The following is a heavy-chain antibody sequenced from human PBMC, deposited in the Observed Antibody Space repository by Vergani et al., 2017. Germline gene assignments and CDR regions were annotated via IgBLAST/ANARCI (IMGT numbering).Heavy chain of an antibody. J-gene: IGHJ6*02. D-gene: IGHD3-3*01. Sequence: EVQLLESGGGLVQPGGSLRLSCAASGFTFDDYAMHWVRQAPGKGLEWVSGISWNSGSIGYADSVKGRFTISRDNAKNSLYLQMNSLRAEDTALYYCAKAYYDFWSGYSLDYYDGMDVWGQGTTVTVSS. CDR2: ISWNSGSI. CDR1: GFTFDDYA. V-gene: IGHV3-9*01. CDR3: AKAYYDFWSGYSLDYYDGMDV.